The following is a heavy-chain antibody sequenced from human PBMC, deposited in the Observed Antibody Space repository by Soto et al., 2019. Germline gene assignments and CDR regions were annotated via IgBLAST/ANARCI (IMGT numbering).Heavy chain of an antibody. CDR2: ISAYNGNS. Sequence: QGQLVQSGAEVKKPGASVKVTCKASGYTFSSYGISRVRQAPGQGRDWIGWISAYNGNSKYAQKLQGRVNMTTDPSTSTDYMELRSLRSEDTALYYCARANYYDSSGFADAFDIWGQGTMVTVSS. V-gene: IGHV1-18*01. J-gene: IGHJ3*02. CDR1: GYTFSSYG. D-gene: IGHD3-22*01. CDR3: ARANYYDSSGFADAFDI.